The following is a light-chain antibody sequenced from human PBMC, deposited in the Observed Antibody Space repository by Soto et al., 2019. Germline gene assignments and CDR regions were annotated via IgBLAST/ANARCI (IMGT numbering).Light chain of an antibody. V-gene: IGKV3-11*01. Sequence: EIVMTRSPATRSGSPGGRGTVCGMASQSISSDLAWYQQKPGQAPRLLIYGASTRATGIPARFSGSGSGTDFTLTISSLEPEHFAVYYCQQRGNWPLYTFGQGTKVDI. J-gene: IGKJ2*01. CDR1: QSISSD. CDR3: QQRGNWPLYT. CDR2: GAS.